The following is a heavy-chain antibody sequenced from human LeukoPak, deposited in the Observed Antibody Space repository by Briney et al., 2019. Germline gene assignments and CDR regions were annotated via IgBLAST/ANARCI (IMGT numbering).Heavy chain of an antibody. V-gene: IGHV4-59*08. CDR2: IHYSGST. Sequence: PSETLSLTCTVSGGAISSYYWSWVRQPPGKGPEYIAYIHYSGSTNYNPSLKSRVTISLDTSKNQFSLKLSSVTAADTAVYYCAGLRDIWGCDHWGQGTLVTVSS. CDR1: GGAISSYY. J-gene: IGHJ4*02. CDR3: AGLRDIWGCDH. D-gene: IGHD5-12*01.